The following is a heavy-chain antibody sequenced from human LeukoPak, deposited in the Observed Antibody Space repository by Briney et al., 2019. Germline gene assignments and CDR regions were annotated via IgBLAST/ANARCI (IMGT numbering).Heavy chain of an antibody. CDR2: INWNSGTI. V-gene: IGHV3-9*01. CDR3: AKDRGLSSSWYTGGGEFDY. J-gene: IGHJ4*02. D-gene: IGHD6-13*01. CDR1: GFTFDDFA. Sequence: GRSLRLSCAASGFTFDDFAMHWVRQAPGRGLEWVSGINWNSGTIDYADSVKGRFTISRDNSKNTLYLQMNSLRAEDTAVYYCAKDRGLSSSWYTGGGEFDYWGQGTLVTVSS.